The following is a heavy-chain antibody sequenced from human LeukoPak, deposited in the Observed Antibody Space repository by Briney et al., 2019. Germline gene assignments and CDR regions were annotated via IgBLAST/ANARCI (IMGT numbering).Heavy chain of an antibody. CDR2: IYYSGST. J-gene: IGHJ4*02. Sequence: SETLSLTCTVSGGSISSYYWSWIRQPPGKGLEWIGYIYYSGSTNYNPSLKSRVTISVDTSKNQFSLKLSSVTAADTAVYYCARGAIDSSGYNYSFDYWGQGTLVTVSS. D-gene: IGHD3-22*01. V-gene: IGHV4-59*01. CDR1: GGSISSYY. CDR3: ARGAIDSSGYNYSFDY.